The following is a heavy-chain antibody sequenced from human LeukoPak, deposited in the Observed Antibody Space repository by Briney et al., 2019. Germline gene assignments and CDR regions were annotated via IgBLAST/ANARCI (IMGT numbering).Heavy chain of an antibody. CDR3: AKDGCSGGSCQADY. CDR1: GFSFGTYG. D-gene: IGHD2-15*01. Sequence: PGRSLRLSCVASGFSFGTYGMHWVRQAPGKGLEWVAVISSDASNQYYTDSVKGRFAISRDNSRNTLYLQMNSLRYEDTAVYYCAKDGCSGGSCQADYWGQGTLVTVSS. J-gene: IGHJ4*02. CDR2: ISSDASNQ. V-gene: IGHV3-30*18.